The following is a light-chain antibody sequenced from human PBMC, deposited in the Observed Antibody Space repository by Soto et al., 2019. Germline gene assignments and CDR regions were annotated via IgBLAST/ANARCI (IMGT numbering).Light chain of an antibody. CDR2: EVT. CDR3: SSHTAYNPRV. Sequence: QPVLKQAASVTWAAGEASGISCKGKNSVVGGYHFVSWYQQHPGEAPKLIIHEVTNRPSGVSDRFSGSKSGNTASPTISGLQADDEADYYCSSHTAYNPRVFGSGTKVPVL. J-gene: IGLJ1*01. V-gene: IGLV2-14*01. CDR1: NSVVGGYHF.